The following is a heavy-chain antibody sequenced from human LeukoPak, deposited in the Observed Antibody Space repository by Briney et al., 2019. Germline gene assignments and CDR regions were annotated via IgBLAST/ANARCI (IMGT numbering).Heavy chain of an antibody. CDR3: TRKKRIGAFDI. Sequence: PGRSLRLSCTASGFTFGDYAMSWVRRAPGKGLEWVGFIRSKAYGGTTEYAASVKGRFTISRDDSKSIAYLQMNSLKTEDTAVYYCTRKKRIGAFDIWGQGTMVTVSS. CDR2: IRSKAYGGTT. D-gene: IGHD3-10*01. CDR1: GFTFGDYA. J-gene: IGHJ3*02. V-gene: IGHV3-49*04.